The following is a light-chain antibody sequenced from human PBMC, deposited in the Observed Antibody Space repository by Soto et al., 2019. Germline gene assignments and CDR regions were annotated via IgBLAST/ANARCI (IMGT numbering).Light chain of an antibody. CDR1: QTISSSF. J-gene: IGKJ3*01. V-gene: IGKV3-20*01. CDR3: HQFGSSPLNT. Sequence: EIVLTQSPGTLSLSPGERATLSCRASQTISSSFLAWYQQKPGQAPRLLIYRASRRAAGSPVRFSGSGSWTDFTLPISSLEPEVFAVYYCHQFGSSPLNTFGHGTKVEIK. CDR2: RAS.